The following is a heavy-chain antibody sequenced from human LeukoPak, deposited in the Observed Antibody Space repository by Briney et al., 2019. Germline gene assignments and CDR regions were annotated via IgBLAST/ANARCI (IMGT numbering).Heavy chain of an antibody. CDR1: GGSFSGYY. V-gene: IGHV4-34*01. CDR3: ARLVGYCSSTSCSHSRPGFDY. D-gene: IGHD2-2*01. J-gene: IGHJ4*02. CDR2: INHSGST. Sequence: PSETLSLTCAVYGGSFSGYYWSWIRQPPGKGLEWIGEINHSGSTNYNPSLKSRVTISVDTSKNQFSLKLSSVTAADTAVYYCARLVGYCSSTSCSHSRPGFDYWGQGTLVTVSS.